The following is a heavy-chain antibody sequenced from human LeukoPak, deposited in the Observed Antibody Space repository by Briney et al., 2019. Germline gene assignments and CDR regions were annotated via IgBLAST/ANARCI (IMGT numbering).Heavy chain of an antibody. CDR2: ICQSGST. V-gene: IGHV4-38-2*02. CDR3: AGGHRNWLLSWFDP. J-gene: IGHJ5*02. CDR1: GYSISSIHC. Sequence: PSETLSLTCTVSGYSISSIHCWGWIRQPPGKGLEWIGTICQSGSTYYSPSLKSRVILSLDTSKNQFSLTLTSVTAADTAVYYCAGGHRNWLLSWFDPWGRGTLVTVSS. D-gene: IGHD3-9*01.